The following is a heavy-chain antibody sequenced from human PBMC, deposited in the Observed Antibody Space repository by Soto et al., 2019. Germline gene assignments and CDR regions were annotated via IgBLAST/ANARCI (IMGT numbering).Heavy chain of an antibody. Sequence: SETLSLTCTVSGGPVKSDFYYWSWIRQPPGKGLEWIGYIYNIMSTNYNPSLRSRVTMSLDTSNNQFSPKLTSVTAADTAVYYCARATQASYYDSSGYYPDYWGQGTLVTVSS. CDR2: IYNIMST. J-gene: IGHJ4*02. D-gene: IGHD3-22*01. CDR1: GGPVKSDFYY. V-gene: IGHV4-61*01. CDR3: ARATQASYYDSSGYYPDY.